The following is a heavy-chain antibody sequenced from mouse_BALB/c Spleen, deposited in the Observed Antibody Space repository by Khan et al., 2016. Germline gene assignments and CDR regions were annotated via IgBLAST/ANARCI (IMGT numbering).Heavy chain of an antibody. CDR3: ARDYYGSSCCGY. D-gene: IGHD1-1*01. J-gene: IGHJ2*01. Sequence: VQLQESGPGLVKPSQSLSFTCTVTGYSITSDYAWNWIRQFPGNKLEWMGYISYSGSTSYNPSLKSRISITRDTSKNQFFLQLNSVTTEDTATYYCARDYYGSSCCGYWGKCTTLTVSS. CDR2: ISYSGST. V-gene: IGHV3-2*02. CDR1: GYSITSDYA.